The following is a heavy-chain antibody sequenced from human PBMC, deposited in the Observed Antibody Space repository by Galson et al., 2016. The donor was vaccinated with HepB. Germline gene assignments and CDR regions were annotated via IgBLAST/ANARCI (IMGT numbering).Heavy chain of an antibody. J-gene: IGHJ4*02. Sequence: SLRLSCAASGFIFSTYWMSWVRQAPGKGLEWVANIKQDGSEKYYVDSVKGRFTISRDNAKKSLFLQMNSLRVDDTAVYYCAKGTTLQVHFGYFDHWGQGTLVTVSS. CDR2: IKQDGSEK. V-gene: IGHV3-7*03. CDR3: AKGTTLQVHFGYFDH. CDR1: GFIFSTYW. D-gene: IGHD1/OR15-1a*01.